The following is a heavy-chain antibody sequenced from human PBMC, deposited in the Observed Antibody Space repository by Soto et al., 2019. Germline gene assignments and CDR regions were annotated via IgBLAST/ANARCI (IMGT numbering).Heavy chain of an antibody. D-gene: IGHD2-2*01. CDR1: GFTFIDHY. V-gene: IGHV3-72*01. Sequence: GALRLSCAASGFTFIDHYMDWVRQAPGKGLEWVGRTRNKANSYTTQYAAFLKGRFTISRDDSRNSVYLQMNSLKTEDTAVYYCSRAMPCRAASAELAYWGKETLATLSS. J-gene: IGHJ4*02. CDR2: TRNKANSYTT. CDR3: SRAMPCRAASAELAY.